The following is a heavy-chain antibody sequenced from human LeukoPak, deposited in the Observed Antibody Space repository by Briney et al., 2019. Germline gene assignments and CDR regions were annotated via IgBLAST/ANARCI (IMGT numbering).Heavy chain of an antibody. V-gene: IGHV3-23*01. D-gene: IGHD6-13*01. Sequence: GGSLRLSCAASGFTFSSYAMSWVRQAPGKGLEWVSAISGSGGSTYYADSVKGRFTISRDNSKNTLYLQMNSLRAEDTAVYYWPKVFMAAPTTSSYGMDVGAQGTTVTVSS. CDR2: ISGSGGST. CDR1: GFTFSSYA. CDR3: PKVFMAAPTTSSYGMDV. J-gene: IGHJ6*02.